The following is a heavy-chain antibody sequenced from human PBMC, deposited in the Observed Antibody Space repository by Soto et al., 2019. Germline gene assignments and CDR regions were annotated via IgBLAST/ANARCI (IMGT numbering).Heavy chain of an antibody. D-gene: IGHD3-16*01. J-gene: IGHJ5*02. Sequence: SETLSLTCTVSGGSISSYYWSWIRQPPGKGLEWIGYIYYSGSTNYNPSLKSRVTISVDTSKNQFSLKLSSVTAADTAVYYCARVLARGSWFDPWGQGTLVTVSS. CDR3: ARVLARGSWFDP. CDR2: IYYSGST. V-gene: IGHV4-59*01. CDR1: GGSISSYY.